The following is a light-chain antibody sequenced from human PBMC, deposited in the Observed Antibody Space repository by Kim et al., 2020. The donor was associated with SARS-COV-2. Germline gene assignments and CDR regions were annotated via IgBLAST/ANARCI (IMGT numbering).Light chain of an antibody. J-gene: IGKJ1*01. Sequence: SPGERATLSCGARQSVSSDYLAWYQQRPGQAPRLLIYGASSRATGIPDRFSGSGSGTDFTLTINRLEPEDFAVYFCQQYGSSLLTFGQGTKVDIK. V-gene: IGKV3-20*01. CDR1: QSVSSDY. CDR2: GAS. CDR3: QQYGSSLLT.